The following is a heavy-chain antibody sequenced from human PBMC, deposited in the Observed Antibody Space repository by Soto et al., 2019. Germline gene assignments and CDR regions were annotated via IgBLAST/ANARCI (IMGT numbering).Heavy chain of an antibody. D-gene: IGHD4-17*01. Sequence: ASVKVSCKASGYTFTSQGMHWVRQAPGQRLEWMGWINPGSGETRYSQKFQDRVTLTRDTSASTAYMALSSLRSEDTAVYYCARDLGDYFDYWGQGTLVTVSS. CDR3: ARDLGDYFDY. CDR1: GYTFTSQG. J-gene: IGHJ4*02. V-gene: IGHV1-3*01. CDR2: INPGSGET.